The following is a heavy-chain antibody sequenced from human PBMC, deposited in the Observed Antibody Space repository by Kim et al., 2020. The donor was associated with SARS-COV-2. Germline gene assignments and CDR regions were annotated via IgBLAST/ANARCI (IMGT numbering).Heavy chain of an antibody. CDR1: GFTFSSYG. J-gene: IGHJ6*02. CDR2: IWYDGSNK. Sequence: GGSLRLSCAASGFTFSSYGMHWVRQAPGKGLEWVAVIWYDGSNKYYADSVKGRFTISRDNSKNTLYLQMNSLRAEDTAVYYCARFAMIVFPHYGMDVWGQGTTVTVSS. D-gene: IGHD3-22*01. V-gene: IGHV3-33*08. CDR3: ARFAMIVFPHYGMDV.